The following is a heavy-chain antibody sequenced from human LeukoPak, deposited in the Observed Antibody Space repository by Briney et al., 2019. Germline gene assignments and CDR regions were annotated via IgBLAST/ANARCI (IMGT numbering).Heavy chain of an antibody. CDR2: INQSGST. V-gene: IGHV4-34*01. CDR1: GGSFSGYY. J-gene: IGHJ5*02. D-gene: IGHD3-10*01. CDR3: ARAPSYYYGSGTKGWFDP. Sequence: PSETLSLTCAVYGGSFSGYYWSWIRQPPGKGLEWIGEINQSGSTSYIPSLKSRVTISVDTSKILFSLKLNSVTAADTAVYYCARAPSYYYGSGTKGWFDPWGQGTLVTVSS.